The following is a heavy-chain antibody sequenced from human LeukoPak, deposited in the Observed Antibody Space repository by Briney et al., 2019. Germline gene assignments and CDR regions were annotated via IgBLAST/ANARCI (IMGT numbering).Heavy chain of an antibody. CDR1: GGSISSGGYF. CDR2: IYHSGST. J-gene: IGHJ4*02. CDR3: ASSRAYCGGDCYYFDY. Sequence: SQTLSLTCTVSGGSISSGGYFWSWMRQPPGKGLEWIGYIYHSGSTYYNPSLKSRVTISLDRSKNQFSLKLSSVTAADTAVYYCASSRAYCGGDCYYFDYWGQGTLVTVSS. V-gene: IGHV4-30-2*02. D-gene: IGHD2-21*02.